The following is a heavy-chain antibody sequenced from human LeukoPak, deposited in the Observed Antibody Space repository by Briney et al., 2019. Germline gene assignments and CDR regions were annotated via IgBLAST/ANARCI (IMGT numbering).Heavy chain of an antibody. CDR3: ARGLGGNFDY. CDR2: IYYSGST. D-gene: IGHD7-27*01. CDR1: GGPISSGGYS. Sequence: PSETLSLTCTVSGGPISSGGYSWSWIRQHPGKGLEWIGYIYYSGSTYYNPSLKSRVTISVDTSKNQFSLKLSSVTAADTAVYYCARGLGGNFDYWGQGTLVTVSS. J-gene: IGHJ4*02. V-gene: IGHV4-31*03.